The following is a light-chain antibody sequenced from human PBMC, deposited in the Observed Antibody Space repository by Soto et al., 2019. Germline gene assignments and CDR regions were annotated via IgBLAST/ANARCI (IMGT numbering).Light chain of an antibody. V-gene: IGLV2-14*01. CDR3: SSYTTSGSLV. CDR1: SSDVCGYNY. CDR2: DVS. Sequence: QSALTQPASVSGSPGQSITISCTGTSSDVCGYNYVSWYQQHPGKAPKLMIYDVSNRPSGVSNRFSGSKSGNTASLTISGLQAEDEADYYCSSYTTSGSLVFGGGTQLTVL. J-gene: IGLJ2*01.